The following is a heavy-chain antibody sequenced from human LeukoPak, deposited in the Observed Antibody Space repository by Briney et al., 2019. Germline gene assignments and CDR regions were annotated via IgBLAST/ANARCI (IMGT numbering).Heavy chain of an antibody. J-gene: IGHJ6*03. CDR2: IKQDGSEK. Sequence: GGSLRLSCAASGFTFSSYWMSWVRQAPGKGLEWVANIKQDGSEKYYEDSVKGRFTISRDNAKNSVYLQMNSLIAEDTAVYYCARGSSSDSLYYYYMDVWGKGTTVTVSS. V-gene: IGHV3-7*01. CDR3: ARGSSSDSLYYYYMDV. D-gene: IGHD6-25*01. CDR1: GFTFSSYW.